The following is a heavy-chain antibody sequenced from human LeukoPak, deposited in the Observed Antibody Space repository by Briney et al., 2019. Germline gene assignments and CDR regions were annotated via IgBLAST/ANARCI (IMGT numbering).Heavy chain of an antibody. CDR3: ARGPYDYGDR. V-gene: IGHV4-39*01. J-gene: IGHJ5*02. Sequence: PSETLSLTCTVSGGSISSSSYYWGWIHQPPGKGLEWIGSIYYSGSTYYNPSLKSRVTISVDTSKNQFSLKLSSVTAADTAVYYCARGPYDYGDRWGQGTLVTVSS. CDR1: GGSISSSSYY. D-gene: IGHD4-17*01. CDR2: IYYSGST.